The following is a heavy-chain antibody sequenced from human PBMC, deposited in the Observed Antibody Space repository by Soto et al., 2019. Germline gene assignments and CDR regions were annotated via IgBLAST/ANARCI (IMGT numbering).Heavy chain of an antibody. J-gene: IGHJ5*02. CDR2: INPNSGGT. CDR1: GYTFTGYY. Sequence: ASVKVSCKASGYTFTGYYMHWVRQAPGQGLEWMGWINPNSGGTNYAQKFQGWVTMTRDTSISTAYMELSRLRSDDTAVYYCAVERGGDCQGWFDHWGQGTLVTVSS. V-gene: IGHV1-2*04. D-gene: IGHD2-21*02. CDR3: AVERGGDCQGWFDH.